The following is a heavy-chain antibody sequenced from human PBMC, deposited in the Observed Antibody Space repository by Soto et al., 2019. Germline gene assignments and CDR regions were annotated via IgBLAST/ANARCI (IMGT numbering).Heavy chain of an antibody. D-gene: IGHD3-10*02. CDR2: IYYSGST. Sequence: PSETLSLTCTVSGCSISSGDYYWSWIRQPPGKGLEWIGYIYYSGSTYYNPSLKSRVTISVDTSKNQFSLKLSSVTTADTAVYYCARGRVPDWFDPWGQGTLVTVSS. CDR1: GCSISSGDYY. CDR3: ARGRVPDWFDP. V-gene: IGHV4-30-4*01. J-gene: IGHJ5*02.